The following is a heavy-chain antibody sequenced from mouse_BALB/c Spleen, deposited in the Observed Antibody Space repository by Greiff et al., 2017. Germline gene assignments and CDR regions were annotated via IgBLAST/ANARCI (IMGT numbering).Heavy chain of an antibody. V-gene: IGHV14-3*02. CDR1: GFNIKDTY. J-gene: IGHJ2*01. CDR3: ASGHRGY. D-gene: IGHD2-14*01. Sequence: VQLKESGAELVKPGASVKLSCPASGFNIKDTYMHWVKQRPEQGLGWIGRIDPGNGNTKYDPKFQGKATITADTSSNTAYLQLSSLTSEDPAVYYCASGHRGYWGQGTTLTVSS. CDR2: IDPGNGNT.